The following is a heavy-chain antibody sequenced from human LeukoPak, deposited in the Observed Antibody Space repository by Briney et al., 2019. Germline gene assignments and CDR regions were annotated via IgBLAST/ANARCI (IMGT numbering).Heavy chain of an antibody. CDR3: ASGYYGSGSGGTRNFDY. V-gene: IGHV4-59*08. CDR1: GGFINDYY. CDR2: VYYSGSI. J-gene: IGHJ4*02. Sequence: PSETLSLTCTVSGGFINDYYWNWIRQPPGQGLEWIGYVYYSGSINYSPSLKSRVTISVDTSKNQFSLKLSSVTAADTAVYYCASGYYGSGSGGTRNFDYWGQGTLVTVSS. D-gene: IGHD3-10*01.